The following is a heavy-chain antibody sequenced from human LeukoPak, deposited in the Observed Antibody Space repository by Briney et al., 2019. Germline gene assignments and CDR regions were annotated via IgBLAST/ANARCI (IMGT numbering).Heavy chain of an antibody. CDR3: AKDLAIVVVPAAVGY. J-gene: IGHJ4*02. D-gene: IGHD2-2*01. V-gene: IGHV3-23*01. CDR2: ISGSGGST. Sequence: PGGSLRLSCAASGFTFSSYAMSWVRQAPGKGLEWVSAISGSGGSTYYADSVKGRFTISRDNSKNTLYLQMNSLRAEDTAVYYCAKDLAIVVVPAAVGYWGQGTLVTVSS. CDR1: GFTFSSYA.